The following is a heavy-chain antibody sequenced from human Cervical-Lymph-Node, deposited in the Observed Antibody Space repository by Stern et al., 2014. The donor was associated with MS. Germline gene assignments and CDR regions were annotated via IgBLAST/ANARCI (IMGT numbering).Heavy chain of an antibody. Sequence: VQLMQSGAEVKEPGASVKLSCKPSGKILTRYYMRWVRQAPGQGLEWVALINPRDATVNYAQKFRGRVTMTRDTSTSTVYMELTSLRSEDTAVYYCVREGESLKNFDYWGQGTLVTVSS. CDR3: VREGESLKNFDY. CDR1: GKILTRYY. J-gene: IGHJ4*02. V-gene: IGHV1-46*01. CDR2: INPRDATV.